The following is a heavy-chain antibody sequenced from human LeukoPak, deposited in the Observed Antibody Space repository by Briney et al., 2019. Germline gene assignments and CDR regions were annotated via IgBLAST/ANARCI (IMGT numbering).Heavy chain of an antibody. J-gene: IGHJ5*02. CDR2: IYYSGNT. D-gene: IGHD2-15*01. CDR1: GDSISTSNSY. Sequence: SETLSLTCTVSGDSISTSNSYWGWIRQPPGKGLEWIGSIYYSGNTYYNASLKSRVTISVDTSKNQFSLKLTSVTAADTAVYYCARHVAPYCSGGSCYQNWFDPWGQGTLVSVSS. CDR3: ARHVAPYCSGGSCYQNWFDP. V-gene: IGHV4-39*01.